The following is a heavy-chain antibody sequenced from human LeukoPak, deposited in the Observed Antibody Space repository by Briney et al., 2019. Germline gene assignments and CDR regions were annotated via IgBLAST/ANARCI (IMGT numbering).Heavy chain of an antibody. V-gene: IGHV3-21*01. CDR1: GFTFSSYS. CDR3: ARSGDIVAPFDY. CDR2: ISSSSSYI. D-gene: IGHD5-12*01. J-gene: IGHJ4*02. Sequence: GGSLRLSCAASGFTFSSYSMNWVRQAPGKGLEWVSSISSSSSYIYYADSVKGRFTISRDNAKNPLYLQMNSLRAEDTAVYYCARSGDIVAPFDYWGQGTLVTVSS.